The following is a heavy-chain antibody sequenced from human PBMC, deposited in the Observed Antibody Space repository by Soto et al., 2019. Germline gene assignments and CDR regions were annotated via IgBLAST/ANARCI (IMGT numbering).Heavy chain of an antibody. J-gene: IGHJ5*02. Sequence: QITLKESGPTVVRSTQTLTLTCSFSGFSLTTRGVGVGWMRQPPGQALEWLALIFWDDDKRYSPSLKSRLTIPKDTSPKQVVLTMIDMDPADTGTYFCGYNEGSMGNWFAPWGQGTLVSVSS. D-gene: IGHD1-1*01. CDR3: GYNEGSMGNWFAP. CDR2: IFWDDDK. V-gene: IGHV2-5*02. CDR1: GFSLTTRGVG.